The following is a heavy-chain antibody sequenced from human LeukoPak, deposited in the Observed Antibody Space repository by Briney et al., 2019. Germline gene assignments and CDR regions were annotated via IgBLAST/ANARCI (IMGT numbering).Heavy chain of an antibody. CDR1: GFTFSSYW. D-gene: IGHD6-13*01. J-gene: IGHJ4*02. CDR3: ARSHASYCSSWYFSHYFDY. V-gene: IGHV3-74*01. CDR2: ISSDGSST. Sequence: GGSLRLSCAASGFTFSSYWMHCVRQLPGKGLEWVSRISSDGSSTIYADSLRGRFTISRDNAQNTLYLQMISLRAEDTAVFYCARSHASYCSSWYFSHYFDYWGQGTLVTVAS.